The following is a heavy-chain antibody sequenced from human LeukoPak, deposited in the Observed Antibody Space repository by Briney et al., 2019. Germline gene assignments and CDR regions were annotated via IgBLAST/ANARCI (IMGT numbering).Heavy chain of an antibody. Sequence: SETLSLTCTVSGGSISGHYWSWIRQSPGKGLEWIGYIRYTGATNYNPYLQSRITISVDMPKNQFSLRLNSVTAADTAVYYCARLHALGAEEFDPWGQGTLVAVSS. CDR3: ARLHALGAEEFDP. V-gene: IGHV4-59*11. D-gene: IGHD3-16*01. CDR2: IRYTGAT. CDR1: GGSISGHY. J-gene: IGHJ5*02.